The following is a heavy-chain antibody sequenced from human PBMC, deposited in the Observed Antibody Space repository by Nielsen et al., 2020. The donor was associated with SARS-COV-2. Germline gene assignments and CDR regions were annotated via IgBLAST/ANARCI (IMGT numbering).Heavy chain of an antibody. D-gene: IGHD6-13*01. Sequence: GGSLRLSCAASGFMFSNYYMNWIRHSPGKGLEWVSYISGNGAYTNYADSVKGRFTISRDNTKNSLFLQMNSLRAEDAAVYYCARRDSHSTTWYFDSWGQRTLVTVSS. CDR1: GFMFSNYY. CDR3: ARRDSHSTTWYFDS. CDR2: ISGNGAYT. V-gene: IGHV3-11*03. J-gene: IGHJ4*02.